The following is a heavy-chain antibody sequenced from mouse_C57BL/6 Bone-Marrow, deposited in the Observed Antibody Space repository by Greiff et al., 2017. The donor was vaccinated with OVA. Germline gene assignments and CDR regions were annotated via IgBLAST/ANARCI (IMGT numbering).Heavy chain of an antibody. CDR1: GYTFTSYW. CDR2: INPSSGYT. D-gene: IGHD2-1*01. V-gene: IGHV1-7*01. CDR3: ARGNYVPYYYAMDY. Sequence: VQLQQSGAELAKPGASVKLSCKASGYTFTSYWMHWVKQRPGQGLEWNGYINPSSGYTKYNQKFKDKATLTADKSSSTAYMQLSSLTYDDSAVYYRARGNYVPYYYAMDYWGQGTSVTVSS. J-gene: IGHJ4*01.